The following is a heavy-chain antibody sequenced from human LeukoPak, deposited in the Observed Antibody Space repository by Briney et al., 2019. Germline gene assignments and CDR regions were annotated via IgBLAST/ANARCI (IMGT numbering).Heavy chain of an antibody. CDR2: ISAYNGNT. Sequence: ASVKVSCTASGYTFTSYGFTWVRQAPGQGLEWMGWISAYNGNTNYAQKLQGRVTMTTDTSTSTAYMEMRSLRSDDTAVYSWARSDSSGRYGGYYYYYMDVWGKGTTVTVSS. D-gene: IGHD6-19*01. CDR1: GYTFTSYG. CDR3: ARSDSSGRYGGYYYYYMDV. V-gene: IGHV1-18*01. J-gene: IGHJ6*03.